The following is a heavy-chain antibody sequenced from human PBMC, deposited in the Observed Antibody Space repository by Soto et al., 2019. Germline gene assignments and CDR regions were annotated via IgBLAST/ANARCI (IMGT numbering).Heavy chain of an antibody. D-gene: IGHD5-18*01. CDR2: IWYDGSNK. Sequence: QVQLVESGGGVVQPGRSLRLSCAASGFTFSSYGMHWVRQAPGKGLEWVAVIWYDGSNKYYADTVKGRFTISRDNSKSGLYLQMNSLRDEDMAVYYCAREAAMVNYYYYFMVVWGKGTTVTLSS. CDR3: AREAAMVNYYYYFMVV. J-gene: IGHJ6*03. CDR1: GFTFSSYG. V-gene: IGHV3-33*01.